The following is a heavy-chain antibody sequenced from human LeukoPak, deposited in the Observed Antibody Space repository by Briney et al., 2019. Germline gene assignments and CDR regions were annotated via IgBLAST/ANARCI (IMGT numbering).Heavy chain of an antibody. CDR1: GGSISSDY. CDR3: ARGGTVAAGTMTL. D-gene: IGHD6-13*01. V-gene: IGHV4-59*01. Sequence: SETLSLTCTVSGGSISSDYWSWIRQPPGKGLVWIGYIYHSGSTDYNPSLKSRVTISIDTSKNQFSLKMSSVTAADTAVYYCARGGTVAAGTMTLWGQGTRVTVSS. CDR2: IYHSGST. J-gene: IGHJ4*02.